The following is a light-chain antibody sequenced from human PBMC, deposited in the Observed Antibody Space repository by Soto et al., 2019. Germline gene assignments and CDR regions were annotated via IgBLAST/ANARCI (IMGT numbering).Light chain of an antibody. Sequence: FQMTQSPSTLSASVGDRVTITCRASQNINNWVAWYQQKPGKAPKFLIYDASTLQRGVSSRFSGSGFGTEFSLTINSLQPDDSGSYYCQYTRTFGQGPKVDI. CDR1: QNINNW. CDR2: DAS. CDR3: QYTRT. V-gene: IGKV1-5*01. J-gene: IGKJ1*01.